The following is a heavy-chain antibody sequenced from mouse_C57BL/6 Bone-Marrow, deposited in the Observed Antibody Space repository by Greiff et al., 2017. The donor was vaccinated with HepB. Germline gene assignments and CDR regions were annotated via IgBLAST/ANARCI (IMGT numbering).Heavy chain of an antibody. D-gene: IGHD1-1*01. J-gene: IGHJ3*01. V-gene: IGHV1-42*01. CDR2: INPSTGGT. CDR3: ARSYYGSSLAWCAY. CDR1: GYSFTGYY. Sequence: VQLQQSGPELVKPGASVKISCKASGYSFTGYYMNWVKQSPEKSLEWIGEINPSTGGTTYNQKFKAKATLTVDKSSSTAYMQLKSLTSEDSAVYYCARSYYGSSLAWCAYWGEGTLVTVSA.